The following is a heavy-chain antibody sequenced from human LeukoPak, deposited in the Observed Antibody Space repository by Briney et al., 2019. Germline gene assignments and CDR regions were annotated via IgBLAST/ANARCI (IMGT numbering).Heavy chain of an antibody. CDR1: GGTFSSYA. J-gene: IGHJ6*02. V-gene: IGHV1-69*13. CDR3: ARGKPVADNYYYGMDV. CDR2: IIPIFGTA. Sequence: EASVKVSCKASGGTFSSYAISWVRQAPGQGLEWMGGIIPIFGTANYAQKFQGRVTITADESTSTAYMELSSLRSEDTAVYYCARGKPVADNYYYGMDVWGQGTTVTVSS. D-gene: IGHD1-14*01.